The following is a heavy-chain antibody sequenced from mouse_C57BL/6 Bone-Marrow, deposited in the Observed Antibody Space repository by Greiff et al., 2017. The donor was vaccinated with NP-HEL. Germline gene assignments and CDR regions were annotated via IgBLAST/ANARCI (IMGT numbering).Heavy chain of an antibody. CDR3: ARHEEGSTMVTSSWFAY. J-gene: IGHJ3*01. V-gene: IGHV1-62-2*01. CDR1: GYTFTEYT. CDR2: FYPGSGSI. D-gene: IGHD2-2*01. Sequence: VKLQQSGAELVKPGASVKLSCKASGYTFTEYTIHWVKQRSGQGLEWIGWFYPGSGSIKYNEKFKDKATLTADKSSSTVYMELSRLTSEDSAVYFCARHEEGSTMVTSSWFAYWGQGTLVTVSA.